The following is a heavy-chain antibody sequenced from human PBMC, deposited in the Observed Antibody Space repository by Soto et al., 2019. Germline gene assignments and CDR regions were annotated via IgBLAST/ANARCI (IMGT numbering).Heavy chain of an antibody. Sequence: EVQVLESGGGLVQPGESLRLSCAASGFTFRNSPMTWVRQAPGQGLEYVSSITSSGSKTHYADSVKGRFTISRDNSKNTLYLQMNSLRVEDTAIYYCARNVVDRGVESWGQGTLLTVSS. CDR1: GFTFRNSP. D-gene: IGHD2-8*01. CDR3: ARNVVDRGVES. J-gene: IGHJ4*02. V-gene: IGHV3-23*01. CDR2: ITSSGSKT.